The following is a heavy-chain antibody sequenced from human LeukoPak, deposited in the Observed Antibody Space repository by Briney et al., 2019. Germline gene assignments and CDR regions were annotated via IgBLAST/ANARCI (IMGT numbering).Heavy chain of an antibody. J-gene: IGHJ4*02. V-gene: IGHV4-39*01. CDR2: IYYSGST. D-gene: IGHD3-22*01. CDR3: ARLQYYYDSNGYYSLYYFDY. CDR1: GDSICSSGYY. Sequence: SETLSFTCTVSGDSICSSGYYSGWIRQPPGKGLEWIGNIYYSGSTYYNPSLRSRLTISLDTSKNQFSLTLSSVTAADTAVYYCARLQYYYDSNGYYSLYYFDYWGQGTVVTVSS.